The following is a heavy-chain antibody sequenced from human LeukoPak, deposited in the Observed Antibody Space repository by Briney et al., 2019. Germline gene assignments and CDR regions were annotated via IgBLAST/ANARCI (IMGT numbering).Heavy chain of an antibody. CDR1: GYTFTSYD. V-gene: IGHV1-8*01. CDR3: ARGQGPSMVATFNYYYYYGMDV. J-gene: IGHJ6*02. CDR2: MNPNSGNT. Sequence: ASVKVSCQASGYTFTSYDINWVRQATGQGLEWMGWMNPNSGNTGYAQKFQGRVTMTRNTSISTAYMELSSLRSEDTAVYYCARGQGPSMVATFNYYYYYGMDVGGQGTTVTVSS. D-gene: IGHD5-12*01.